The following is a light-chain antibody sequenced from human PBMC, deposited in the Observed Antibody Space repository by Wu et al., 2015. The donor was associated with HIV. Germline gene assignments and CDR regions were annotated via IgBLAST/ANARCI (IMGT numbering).Light chain of an antibody. J-gene: IGKJ2*01. Sequence: DIQSTQSPSFLSVSVGDRVTITCRASQGISSYLAWYQQKPGNAPNLLIYAASTLHSGVPSRFSGSGSGTEFTLTISSLQPDDFATYYCQYYDSFPNIFGQGTKLDIK. CDR1: QGISSY. CDR2: AAS. V-gene: IGKV1-9*01. CDR3: QYYDSFPNI.